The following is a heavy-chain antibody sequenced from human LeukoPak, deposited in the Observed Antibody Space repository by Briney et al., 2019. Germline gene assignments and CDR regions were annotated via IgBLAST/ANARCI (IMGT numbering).Heavy chain of an antibody. J-gene: IGHJ5*02. CDR3: AREGPYYDILTGYLRWFDP. CDR1: GYTFTSYG. Sequence: ASVKVSCKASGYTFTSYGISWVRQALGQGLEWMGWINPNSGGTNYAQKFQGRVTMTRDTSISTAYMELSRLRSDDTAVYYCAREGPYYDILTGYLRWFDPWGQGTLVTVSS. V-gene: IGHV1-2*02. D-gene: IGHD3-9*01. CDR2: INPNSGGT.